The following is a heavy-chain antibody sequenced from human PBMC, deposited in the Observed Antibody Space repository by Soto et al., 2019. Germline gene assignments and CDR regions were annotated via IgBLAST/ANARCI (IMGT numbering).Heavy chain of an antibody. D-gene: IGHD3-10*01. Sequence: EVLLLDSGGGLVQPGGSLILSCAASGFTFSNYAMTWVRQAPGKGPEWISTVNNGGGGTYYADSVKGRFTISRDNSKNTLYLQVSSLRAEDTAVYYCAKERLGRGIDYWGQGILVTVSS. CDR1: GFTFSNYA. CDR2: VNNGGGGT. CDR3: AKERLGRGIDY. J-gene: IGHJ4*02. V-gene: IGHV3-23*01.